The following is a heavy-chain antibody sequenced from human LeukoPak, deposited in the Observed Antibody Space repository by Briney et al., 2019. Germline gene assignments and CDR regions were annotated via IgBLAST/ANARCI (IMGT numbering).Heavy chain of an antibody. CDR1: GGSISTNVYY. Sequence: SETLSLTCSVSGGSISTNVYYWAWIRQPPGRGLEWIGSVFYSGSTYFNPSLESRLTIFVDTAKNHFSLRLSSVTAADTAVYYCARVTGYMTEDYFDYWGQGTLITVSS. CDR2: VFYSGST. D-gene: IGHD6-13*01. CDR3: ARVTGYMTEDYFDY. J-gene: IGHJ4*02. V-gene: IGHV4-39*07.